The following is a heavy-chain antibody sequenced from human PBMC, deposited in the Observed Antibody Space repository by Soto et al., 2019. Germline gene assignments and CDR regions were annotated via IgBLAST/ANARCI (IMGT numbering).Heavy chain of an antibody. CDR2: ISGSGGST. D-gene: IGHD4-17*01. CDR1: GFTFSSYA. J-gene: IGHJ5*02. Sequence: EVQLLESGGGLVPPGGSLSLSCAASGFTFSSYAMSWVRQATGKGLEWVSAISGSGGSTYYADSVKGRFSISRDNSKNTLYLQMNSLRAEDTAVYYCAKDRPDYGGNQGGGWFDPWGQGTLVTGSS. V-gene: IGHV3-23*01. CDR3: AKDRPDYGGNQGGGWFDP.